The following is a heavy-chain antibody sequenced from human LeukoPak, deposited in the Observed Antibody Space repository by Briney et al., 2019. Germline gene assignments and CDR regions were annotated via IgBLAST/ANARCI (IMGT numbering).Heavy chain of an antibody. CDR1: GFTFSSYW. CDR2: IKQDGSEK. Sequence: GGSLRLSCAASGFTFSSYWMSWVRQAPGKGLEWVANIKQDGSEKYYVDSVKGRFTISRDNAKNSLYLQMNSLRAEDTAVYYCAREIDDYGDHSYYYYYYGMDVWGQGTTVTVPS. V-gene: IGHV3-7*01. J-gene: IGHJ6*02. CDR3: AREIDDYGDHSYYYYYYGMDV. D-gene: IGHD4-17*01.